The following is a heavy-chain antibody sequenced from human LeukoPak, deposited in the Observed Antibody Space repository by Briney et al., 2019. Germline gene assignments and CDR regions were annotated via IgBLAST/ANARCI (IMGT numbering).Heavy chain of an antibody. V-gene: IGHV3-21*01. CDR3: ARVVVSSGSLDY. D-gene: IGHD3-10*01. CDR1: GFTFSSYT. J-gene: IGHJ4*02. CDR2: ISSSSGYI. Sequence: GGSLRLSCAASGFTFSSYTMNRVRQAPGKGLEWVSSISSSSGYIYYAESVKGRFTISRDNARNSLYLQMNSLRAEDTAVYYCARVVVSSGSLDYWGQGTLVTVTS.